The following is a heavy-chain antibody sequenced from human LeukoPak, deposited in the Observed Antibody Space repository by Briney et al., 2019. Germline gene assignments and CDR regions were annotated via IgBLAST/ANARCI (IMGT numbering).Heavy chain of an antibody. CDR3: ASTRSGSIADY. Sequence: SQTLSLTCTASGGSISSGSYYWSWIRQPAGKGLEWIGRIYTSGSTNYNPSLKSRVTISVDTSKNQFSLKLSSVTAADTAVYYCASTRSGSIADYWGQGTLVTVSS. J-gene: IGHJ4*02. V-gene: IGHV4-61*02. CDR1: GGSISSGSYY. CDR2: IYTSGST. D-gene: IGHD3-10*01.